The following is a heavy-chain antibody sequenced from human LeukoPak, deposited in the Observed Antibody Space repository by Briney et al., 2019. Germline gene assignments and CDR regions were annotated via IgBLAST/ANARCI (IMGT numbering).Heavy chain of an antibody. CDR1: GYTFTGYY. J-gene: IGHJ4*02. D-gene: IGHD6-13*01. V-gene: IGHV1-2*02. Sequence: ASVKVSCKASGYTFTGYYMHWVRQAPGQGLEWMGWINPNSGGTNYAQKFQGRVTMTKDTSISTAYMELSRLRSDDTAVYYCARSSSSWYPDDYWGQGTLVTVPS. CDR3: ARSSSSWYPDDY. CDR2: INPNSGGT.